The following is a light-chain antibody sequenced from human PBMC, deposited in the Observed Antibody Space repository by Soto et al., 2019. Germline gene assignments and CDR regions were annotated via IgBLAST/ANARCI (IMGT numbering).Light chain of an antibody. J-gene: IGLJ2*01. CDR1: SSDIGAYNF. Sequence: CALTQPASVSGSPGQSITISCTGTSSDIGAYNFVSWYQQHPGKAPKLMLYDVNIRPSGVSNRFSGSKSGNTASLTISGLQAEDEADYYCTSWTTSTTMIFGGGTKVTVL. V-gene: IGLV2-14*03. CDR2: DVN. CDR3: TSWTTSTTMI.